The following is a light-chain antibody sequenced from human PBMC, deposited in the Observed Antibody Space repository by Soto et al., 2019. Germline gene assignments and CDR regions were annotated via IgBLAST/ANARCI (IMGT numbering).Light chain of an antibody. V-gene: IGLV3-21*02. CDR2: DDS. Sequence: SYELTQPPSVSVTPGETVKVTCGGKNIGSKSVHWYQQKPGQAPVLVVYDDSDRPSRIPERFSGSNSGYTATLTISRVEAGDEADYHCQVWDRTSNHYVFGSGTKVTV. CDR3: QVWDRTSNHYV. CDR1: NIGSKS. J-gene: IGLJ1*01.